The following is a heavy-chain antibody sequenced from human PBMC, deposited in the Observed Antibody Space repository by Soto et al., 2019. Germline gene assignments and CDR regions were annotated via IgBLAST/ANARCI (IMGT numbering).Heavy chain of an antibody. CDR3: ATGILGFYFDS. CDR1: GYRFSNYW. CDR2: IYPADSDT. J-gene: IGHJ4*02. Sequence: PGESLKISCKASGYRFSNYWIGWVRQRPGKGLEWMGFIYPADSDTRYSPSSRGQVTFSVDTSTATAFLQWNSLKASDTAIYFCATGILGFYFDSWGQGTQVTVYS. V-gene: IGHV5-51*01.